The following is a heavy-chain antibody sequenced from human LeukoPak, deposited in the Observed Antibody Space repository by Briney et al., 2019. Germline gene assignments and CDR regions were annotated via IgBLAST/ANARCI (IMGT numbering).Heavy chain of an antibody. J-gene: IGHJ4*02. Sequence: ASVKVSCKASGYTFTGYYMHWVRQAPGQGLEWMGWINPNSGGTNYAQKFQGRVTTTRDTSISTAYMELSRLRSDDTAVYYCARDLDSSGLLDYWGQGTLVTVSS. V-gene: IGHV1-2*02. D-gene: IGHD6-19*01. CDR1: GYTFTGYY. CDR2: INPNSGGT. CDR3: ARDLDSSGLLDY.